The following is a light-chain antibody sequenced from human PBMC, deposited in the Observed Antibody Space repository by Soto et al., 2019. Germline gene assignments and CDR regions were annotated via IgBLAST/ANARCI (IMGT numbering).Light chain of an antibody. CDR2: GAS. J-gene: IGKJ4*01. CDR1: QSVSSSY. Sequence: VLTESPGTLSLSPGERATLSCRASQSVSSSYLAWYQQKPGQAPRLLIYGASSRATGIPDRFSGSGSGTDFTHTISRLEPEDFAVYYCQQYGSSPLTFGGGTKVGIK. V-gene: IGKV3-20*01. CDR3: QQYGSSPLT.